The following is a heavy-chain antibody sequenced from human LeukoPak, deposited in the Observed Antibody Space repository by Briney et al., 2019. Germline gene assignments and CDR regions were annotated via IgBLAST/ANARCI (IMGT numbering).Heavy chain of an antibody. CDR3: AKAVSQYNHHYGVDV. J-gene: IGHJ6*02. CDR2: IKHDGSEK. Sequence: GGSLRLSCAASGFIFTNYFMSWVRQAPGKGLEWVASIKHDGSEKYYADSVRGRFTISRDNTMNSLYLQMSSLRAEDTAVYYCAKAVSQYNHHYGVDVWGQGTTVTVSS. V-gene: IGHV3-7*01. CDR1: GFIFTNYF. D-gene: IGHD1-14*01.